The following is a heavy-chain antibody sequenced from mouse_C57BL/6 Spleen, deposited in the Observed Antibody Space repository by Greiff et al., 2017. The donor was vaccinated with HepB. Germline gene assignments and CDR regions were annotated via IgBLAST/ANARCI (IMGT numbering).Heavy chain of an antibody. J-gene: IGHJ2*01. D-gene: IGHD2-3*01. CDR3: ARGGDGYYENFDY. CDR2: ISSGSSTI. V-gene: IGHV5-17*01. CDR1: GFTFSDYG. Sequence: DVHLVESGGGSVKPGGSLKLSCAASGFTFSDYGMHWVRQAPEKGLEWVAYISSGSSTIYYADTVKGRFTISRDNAKNTLFLQMTSLRSEDTAMYYCARGGDGYYENFDYWGQGTTLTVSS.